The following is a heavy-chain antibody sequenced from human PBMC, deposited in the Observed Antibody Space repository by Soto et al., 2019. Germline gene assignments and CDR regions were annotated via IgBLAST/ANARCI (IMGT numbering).Heavy chain of an antibody. D-gene: IGHD3-16*01. CDR1: GFSFSDYV. Sequence: GGSLRLSCTASGFSFSDYVMHWVRQPPGKGLEWVAVIWWHGRDIFYEGSVKGRFTISGDISKNTVYLQMNGLRVEDTAVYYCAKDMGKWVEKFDYWGHGTMVTLSS. CDR2: IWWHGRDI. V-gene: IGHV3-33*03. CDR3: AKDMGKWVEKFDY. J-gene: IGHJ4*01.